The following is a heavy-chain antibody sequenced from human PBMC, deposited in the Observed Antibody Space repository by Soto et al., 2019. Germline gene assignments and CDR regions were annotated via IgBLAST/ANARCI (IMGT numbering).Heavy chain of an antibody. CDR1: GFTLSSHA. D-gene: IGHD3-22*01. V-gene: IGHV3-23*01. CDR3: VRANQQVLLQVSGIDG. Sequence: EVQLLESGGGLVQPGGSLRLSCAASGFTLSSHAMTWVRQAPGKGLEWVSVISYSGETTFYADSVRGRFTIFRDNSKNTLDLQMNSLRAEDTAVYYCVRANQQVLLQVSGIDGWGQGTAVTVSS. J-gene: IGHJ6*02. CDR2: ISYSGETT.